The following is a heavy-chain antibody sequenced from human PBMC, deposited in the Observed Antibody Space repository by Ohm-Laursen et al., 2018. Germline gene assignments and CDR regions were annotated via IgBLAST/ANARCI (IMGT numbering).Heavy chain of an antibody. D-gene: IGHD6-25*01. Sequence: SETLSLTCTVSGGSISSSSYYWGWIRQPPGKGLEWIGSIYYSGSTYYNPSLKSRVTISVDTSKNQFSLKLSSVTAADTAVYYCARRLLSSGIDSWGQGTLVTVS. J-gene: IGHJ4*02. CDR1: GGSISSSSYY. CDR2: IYYSGST. CDR3: ARRLLSSGIDS. V-gene: IGHV4-39*01.